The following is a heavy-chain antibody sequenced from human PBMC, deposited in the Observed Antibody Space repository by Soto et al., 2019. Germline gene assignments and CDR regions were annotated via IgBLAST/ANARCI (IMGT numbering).Heavy chain of an antibody. J-gene: IGHJ6*02. CDR3: ARTKRITMVRGVIISSGMDV. CDR1: GYSINRCYY. D-gene: IGHD3-10*01. Sequence: WETLSLTCTVSGYSINRCYYWGGIGHAPGKGLEWIAEINRSGSTNYNPSLKTRVTISVDTSKNQFSLKLSSVTAADTAVYYCARTKRITMVRGVIISSGMDVWGHGTTVTVSS. V-gene: IGHV4-38-2*02. CDR2: INRSGST.